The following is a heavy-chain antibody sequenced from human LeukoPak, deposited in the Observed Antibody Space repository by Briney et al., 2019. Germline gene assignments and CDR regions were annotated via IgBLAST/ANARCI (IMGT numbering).Heavy chain of an antibody. CDR1: GGTFSSYA. V-gene: IGHV1-69*05. Sequence: SVKVSCKASGGTFSSYAISWVRQAPGQGLEWMGGIIPIFGTANYAQKFQGRVTITRNTSISTAYMELSSLRSEDTAVYYCARGVVSSSGSDYWGQGTLVTVSS. J-gene: IGHJ4*02. CDR3: ARGVVSSSGSDY. CDR2: IIPIFGTA. D-gene: IGHD6-19*01.